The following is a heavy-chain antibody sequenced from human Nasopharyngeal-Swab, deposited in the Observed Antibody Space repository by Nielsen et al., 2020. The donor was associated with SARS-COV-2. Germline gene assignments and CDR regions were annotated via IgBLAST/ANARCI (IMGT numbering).Heavy chain of an antibody. Sequence: QASGKGVWWVGEINHSGSTNYNPSLKSRVTISVDTSKNQFSLKLSSVTAADTAVYYCARLQITMIVVVITRGWFDPWGQGTLVTVSS. D-gene: IGHD3-22*01. CDR3: ARLQITMIVVVITRGWFDP. CDR2: INHSGST. J-gene: IGHJ5*02. V-gene: IGHV4-34*01.